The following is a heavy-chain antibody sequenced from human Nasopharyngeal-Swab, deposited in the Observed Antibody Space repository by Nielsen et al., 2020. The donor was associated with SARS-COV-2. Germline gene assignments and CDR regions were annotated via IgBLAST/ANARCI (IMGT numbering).Heavy chain of an antibody. CDR2: IDWNGGTT. CDR3: AKGFSSSMLWYFDL. J-gene: IGHJ2*01. D-gene: IGHD6-13*01. V-gene: IGHV3-9*03. Sequence: WIRQPPGKSLEWVSSIDWNGGTTDFADSVRGRFTISRDNAKNSLFLQLNSLSSEDMAIYYCAKGFSSSMLWYFDLWGRGTLVTVSS.